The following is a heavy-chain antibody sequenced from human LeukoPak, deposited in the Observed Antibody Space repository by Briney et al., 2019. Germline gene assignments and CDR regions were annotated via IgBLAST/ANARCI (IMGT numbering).Heavy chain of an antibody. CDR2: ISSSSTYI. Sequence: GGSLRLSCAASGFTFSSYTMNWVRQAPGKGLEWVSSISSSSTYINYADSVKGRFTISRDNAKNSLYLQMNSLGAEDTAVYYCARDRSPGNFDYWGQGTLVTVSS. J-gene: IGHJ4*02. CDR1: GFTFSSYT. V-gene: IGHV3-21*01. CDR3: ARDRSPGNFDY. D-gene: IGHD3-10*01.